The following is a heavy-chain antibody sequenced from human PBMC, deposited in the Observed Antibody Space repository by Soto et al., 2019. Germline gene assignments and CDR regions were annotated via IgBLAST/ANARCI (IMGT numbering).Heavy chain of an antibody. V-gene: IGHV1-18*01. CDR1: GYTFTTYD. CDR3: AREGYQPLSGEFYQYSGMGV. J-gene: IGHJ6*02. Sequence: ASVKVSCKASGYTFTTYDISWVRQAPGQGLEWMGRISTYNGNTNYPQSLQGRLTLTTDTSTTTAYMELRSLRDEDTAVYYCAREGYQPLSGEFYQYSGMGVWXQGTTVTVSS. D-gene: IGHD2-2*01. CDR2: ISTYNGNT.